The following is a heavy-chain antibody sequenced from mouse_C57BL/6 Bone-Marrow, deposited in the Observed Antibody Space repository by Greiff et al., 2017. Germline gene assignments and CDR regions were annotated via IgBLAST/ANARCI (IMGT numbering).Heavy chain of an antibody. CDR3: ATWGFAY. Sequence: VQLQQSGPELVKPGASVKISCKASGYTFTDYYMNWVKQSHGKSLEWIGDINPNNGGTSYNQKFKGKATLTVDKSSSTAYMELRSLTSEDSAVYYCATWGFAYWGQGTLVTVSA. CDR1: GYTFTDYY. D-gene: IGHD4-1*01. CDR2: INPNNGGT. J-gene: IGHJ3*01. V-gene: IGHV1-26*01.